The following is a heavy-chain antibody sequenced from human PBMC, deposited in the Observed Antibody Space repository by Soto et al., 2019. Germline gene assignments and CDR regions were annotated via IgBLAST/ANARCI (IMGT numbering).Heavy chain of an antibody. CDR1: GFTFSSYE. CDR3: ARDGGYGDYDYYYYGMDV. V-gene: IGHV3-48*03. CDR2: ISSSGSTI. Sequence: EVQLVESGGGLVQPGGSLRLSCAASGFTFSSYEMNWVRQAPGKGLEWVSYISSSGSTIYYADSVKGRFTISRDNAKNSLYLQMNSLRAEDTAVYYCARDGGYGDYDYYYYGMDVWGQGTTVIVSS. J-gene: IGHJ6*02. D-gene: IGHD4-17*01.